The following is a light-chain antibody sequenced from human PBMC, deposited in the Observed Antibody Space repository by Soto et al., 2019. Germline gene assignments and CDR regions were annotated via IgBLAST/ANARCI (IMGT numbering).Light chain of an antibody. CDR3: QQRSNWPLT. J-gene: IGKJ4*01. Sequence: EIVLTQSPATLSLSPGERAALSCRGSQSVSSHLAWYQQKPGQAPRLLIYDASNRATGIPARFSGSGSGTDFTLIISSLEPEDLAVYYCQQRSNWPLTSGGGTKVEIK. CDR2: DAS. CDR1: QSVSSH. V-gene: IGKV3-11*01.